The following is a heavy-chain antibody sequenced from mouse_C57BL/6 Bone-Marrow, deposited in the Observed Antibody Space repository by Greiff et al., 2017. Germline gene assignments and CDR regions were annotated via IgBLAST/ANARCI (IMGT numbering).Heavy chain of an antibody. V-gene: IGHV14-4*01. CDR1: GFNIKDDY. D-gene: IGHD1-1*01. CDR2: IDPENGDT. Sequence: VQLQQSGAELVRPGASVKLSCTASGFNIKDDYMHWVKQRPEQGLEWIGWIDPENGDTEYASKFQGKATITADTSSNPAYLQLSSLTSEDTAVYYCTTWVTTVVVPYAMDYWGQRTSVTVSS. J-gene: IGHJ4*01. CDR3: TTWVTTVVVPYAMDY.